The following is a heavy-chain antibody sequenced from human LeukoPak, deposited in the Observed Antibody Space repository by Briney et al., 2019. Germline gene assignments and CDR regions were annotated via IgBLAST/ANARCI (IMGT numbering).Heavy chain of an antibody. CDR2: TCGSGGST. Sequence: GESLRLSCAASGFTLSSYAMRWVRQAPGRGLEWVSDTCGSGGSTYDADSVKGRFTISRDNSKSTLYLQMNSLRAEDTAVYYCAKDVIPPRVSRGYCPNGVCPDYWGQGTLVTVSS. D-gene: IGHD2-8*01. CDR3: AKDVIPPRVSRGYCPNGVCPDY. V-gene: IGHV3-23*01. J-gene: IGHJ4*02. CDR1: GFTLSSYA.